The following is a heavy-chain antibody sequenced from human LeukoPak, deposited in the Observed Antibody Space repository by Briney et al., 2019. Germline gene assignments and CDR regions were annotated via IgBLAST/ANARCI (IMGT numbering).Heavy chain of an antibody. CDR2: IYYSGST. CDR3: ARMIPRDYMDV. J-gene: IGHJ6*03. CDR1: GGSISSYY. V-gene: IGHV4-59*01. Sequence: KPSETLSLTCTVSGGSISSYYWSWIRQPPGKGLEWIGYIYYSGSTNYNPSLKSRVTISVDTSRNQFSLKLSSVTAADTAVYYCARMIPRDYMDVRGKGTTVTVSS. D-gene: IGHD3-22*01.